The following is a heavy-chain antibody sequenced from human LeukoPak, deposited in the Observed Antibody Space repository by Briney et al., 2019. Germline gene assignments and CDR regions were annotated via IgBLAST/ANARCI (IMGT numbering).Heavy chain of an antibody. CDR3: AREWFGAPFDP. Sequence: SETLSLTCTVSGGSISSGGHYWRWIRQHPGKGLEWIGYIYYSGSTYYNPSLKSRVTISVDTSKNQFSLKLSSVTAADTAVYYCAREWFGAPFDPWGQGTLVTVSS. J-gene: IGHJ5*02. CDR1: GGSISSGGHY. CDR2: IYYSGST. D-gene: IGHD3-10*01. V-gene: IGHV4-31*03.